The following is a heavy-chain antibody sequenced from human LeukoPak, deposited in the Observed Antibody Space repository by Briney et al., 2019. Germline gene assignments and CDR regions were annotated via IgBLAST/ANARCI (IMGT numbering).Heavy chain of an antibody. CDR1: GYTFTSYA. CDR3: ARDGSPSGIAAAGRIYYYYMDV. J-gene: IGHJ6*03. V-gene: IGHV1-2*02. CDR2: INTNSGGT. D-gene: IGHD6-13*01. Sequence: GASVKVSCKASGYTFTSYAFSWVRQAPGQGLEWMGWINTNSGGTNYAQKFQGRVTMTRDTSISTAYMELSRLRSDDTAVYYCARDGSPSGIAAAGRIYYYYMDVWGKGTTVTVSS.